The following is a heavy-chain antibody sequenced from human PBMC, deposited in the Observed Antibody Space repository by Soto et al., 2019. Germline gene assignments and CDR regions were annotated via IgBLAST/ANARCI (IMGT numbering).Heavy chain of an antibody. J-gene: IGHJ4*02. CDR1: GYTFTGYY. CDR2: INPNSGGT. CDR3: ARDARGDEAPMDY. D-gene: IGHD3-10*01. V-gene: IGHV1-2*02. Sequence: QVQLVQSGAEVKKPGASVKVSCKASGYTFTGYYMHWVRQAPGQGLEWMGWINPNSGGTNYAQKCKGGVTMTRDTSISTAYMELSRLRSDDTAVYYCARDARGDEAPMDYWGQGTLVTVSS.